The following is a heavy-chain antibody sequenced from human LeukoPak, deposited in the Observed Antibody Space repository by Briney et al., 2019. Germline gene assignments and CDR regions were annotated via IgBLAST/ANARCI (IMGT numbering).Heavy chain of an antibody. D-gene: IGHD5-12*01. CDR1: GSTFSSYA. J-gene: IGHJ4*02. CDR2: ISGSGATT. Sequence: PGGSLRLSCADSGSTFSSYAISWVRQAPGKGLEWFSSISGSGATTHYADSVKGRFTISRDNSKNTLYLQMNSLRVEDTAVYYCATGEYSGYVGFDYWGQGTLVTVSS. V-gene: IGHV3-23*01. CDR3: ATGEYSGYVGFDY.